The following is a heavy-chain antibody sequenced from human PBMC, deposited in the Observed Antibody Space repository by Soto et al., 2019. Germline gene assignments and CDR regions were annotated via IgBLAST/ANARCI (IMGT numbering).Heavy chain of an antibody. CDR1: GFSLSTSGVG. CDR2: IYWNDDK. CDR3: AHLTVTTYYYYYGMDV. V-gene: IGHV2-5*01. J-gene: IGHJ6*04. Sequence: SGPTLVNPTHTLTLTCTFSGFSLSTSGVGVGWIRQPPGKALEWLALIYWNDDKRYSPSLKSRLTITKDTSKNQVVLTMTNMEPVDTAKYYCAHLTVTTYYYYYGMDVWGKGTTVTVSS. D-gene: IGHD4-17*01.